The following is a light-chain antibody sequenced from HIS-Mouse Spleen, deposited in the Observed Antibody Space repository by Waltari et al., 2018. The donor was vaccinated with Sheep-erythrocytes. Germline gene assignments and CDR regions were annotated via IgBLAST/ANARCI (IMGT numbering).Light chain of an antibody. CDR1: SSAVGGYYY. CDR2: DVS. J-gene: IGLJ2*01. V-gene: IGLV2-11*01. CDR3: CSYAGSYTVV. Sequence: QSALTQPRSVSGSPGQSVTIACTGTSSAVGGYYYVSWYQQHPGKAPKLMIYDVSKRPSGVPDRFSGPKSGNTASLTISGLQAEDEADYYCCSYAGSYTVVFGGGTKLTVL.